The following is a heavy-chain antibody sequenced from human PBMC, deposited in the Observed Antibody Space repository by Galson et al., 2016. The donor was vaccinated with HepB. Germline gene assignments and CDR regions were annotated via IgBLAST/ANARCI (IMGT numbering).Heavy chain of an antibody. CDR3: AKDRRYYDSSGYFWEGYYYDGMDV. Sequence: SLRLSCAASGFTFSTYAMSWVRQAPGKGLEWVSAISNSGSTTYYADSVKGRFTISRDNSKNTLYLQMNSLRVEDTALYYCAKDRRYYDSSGYFWEGYYYDGMDVWGQGTTVTVSS. CDR1: GFTFSTYA. D-gene: IGHD3-22*01. V-gene: IGHV3-23*01. J-gene: IGHJ6*02. CDR2: ISNSGSTT.